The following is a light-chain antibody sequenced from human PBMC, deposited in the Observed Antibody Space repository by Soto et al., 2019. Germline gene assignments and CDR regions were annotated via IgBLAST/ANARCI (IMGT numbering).Light chain of an antibody. J-gene: IGKJ5*01. CDR1: QSISSW. V-gene: IGKV1-5*03. CDR2: KAS. CDR3: QQYNSWVT. Sequence: DIQMTQSPSTLSASVGDRVSITCRASQSISSWLAWYQQKPGKAPKLLIYKASSLESGVPSRFSGSGSGTEFTLTISSLQPDDFATYYCQQYNSWVTFGQGTRLEMK.